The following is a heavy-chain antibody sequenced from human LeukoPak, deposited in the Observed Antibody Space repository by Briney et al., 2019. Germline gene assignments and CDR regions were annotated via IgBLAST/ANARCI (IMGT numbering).Heavy chain of an antibody. CDR3: ARFPLEPYTSGAIDY. CDR2: MYYSGST. D-gene: IGHD6-19*01. V-gene: IGHV4-39*07. J-gene: IGHJ4*02. CDR1: GGSITSGSYY. Sequence: SETLSLTCTVSGGSITSGSYYWGWVRQPPGKGLEWIGFMYYSGSTYYNPSLKSRVTMSVDMSKNQFSLRLSSVTAADTAVYYCARFPLEPYTSGAIDYWGQGTLATVSS.